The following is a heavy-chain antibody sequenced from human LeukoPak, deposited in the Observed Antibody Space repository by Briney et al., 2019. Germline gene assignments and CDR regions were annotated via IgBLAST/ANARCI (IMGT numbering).Heavy chain of an antibody. V-gene: IGHV3-33*01. CDR3: AREAGYCSGGSCPGYYYYGMDV. CDR1: GFTFSSYG. J-gene: IGHJ6*02. CDR2: IWYDGSNK. Sequence: GGSLRLSCAASGFTFSSYGMHWVRQAPGKGLEWVAVIWYDGSNKYYADSVKGRFTISRDNSKNTLYLQMNSLRAEDTAVYYCAREAGYCSGGSCPGYYYYGMDVWGQGTTVTVSS. D-gene: IGHD2-15*01.